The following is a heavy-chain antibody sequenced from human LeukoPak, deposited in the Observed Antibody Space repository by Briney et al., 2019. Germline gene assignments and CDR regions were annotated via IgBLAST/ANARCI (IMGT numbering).Heavy chain of an antibody. CDR1: GGTFNNSA. V-gene: IGHV1-69*05. CDR2: IMPLFGTA. J-gene: IGHJ5*02. Sequence: SVKVSCKTSGGTFNNSAISGVRQAPGQGLEWLGGIMPLFGTAGYAQKFQGRVTITKDESTRTVYLELTSLTSDDTAVYYCARDVHGDYGSGWFDPWGQGTLVSVSS. CDR3: ARDVHGDYGSGWFDP. D-gene: IGHD4-17*01.